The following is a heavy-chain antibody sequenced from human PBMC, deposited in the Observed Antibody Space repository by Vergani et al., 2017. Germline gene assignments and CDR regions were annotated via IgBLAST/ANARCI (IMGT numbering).Heavy chain of an antibody. CDR2: ISWDGGST. Sequence: QLVESGGGLVQPGGSLRLSCAASGFTFDDYAMHWVRQAPGKGLEWVSLISWDGGSTYYAASVKGRFTISRDNSKNSVFLQMNSLKPEDTALYYCAKDITYGGGYGMDVWGQGTTVTVS. V-gene: IGHV3-43D*04. CDR3: AKDITYGGGYGMDV. J-gene: IGHJ6*02. D-gene: IGHD4-23*01. CDR1: GFTFDDYA.